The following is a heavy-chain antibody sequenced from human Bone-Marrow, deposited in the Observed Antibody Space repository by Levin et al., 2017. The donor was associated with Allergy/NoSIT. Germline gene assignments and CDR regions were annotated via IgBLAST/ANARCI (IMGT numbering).Heavy chain of an antibody. Sequence: GESLKISCAASGFTFSDFYMSWIRQAPGKGLEWVSYITGSGSTIYYADSVKGRFTISRDNAKNSLYLQMNSLRAEDTAVYYCARDMNKAHYNYGLDVWGQGTTVTVSS. CDR1: GFTFSDFY. CDR2: ITGSGSTI. V-gene: IGHV3-11*01. CDR3: ARDMNKAHYNYGLDV. D-gene: IGHD1/OR15-1a*01. J-gene: IGHJ6*02.